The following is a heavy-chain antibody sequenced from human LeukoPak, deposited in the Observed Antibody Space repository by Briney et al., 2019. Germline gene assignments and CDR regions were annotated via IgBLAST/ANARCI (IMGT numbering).Heavy chain of an antibody. CDR1: GFTFSSYG. CDR3: ARAKGSGWYYFDY. J-gene: IGHJ4*02. CDR2: IRYDGSNK. D-gene: IGHD6-19*01. V-gene: IGHV3-30*02. Sequence: PGGSLRLSCAASGFTFSSYGMHWVRQAPGKGLEWVAFIRYDGSNKYYADSVKGRFTISRGNSKNTLYLQMNSLRAEDTAVYYCARAKGSGWYYFDYWGQGTLVTVSS.